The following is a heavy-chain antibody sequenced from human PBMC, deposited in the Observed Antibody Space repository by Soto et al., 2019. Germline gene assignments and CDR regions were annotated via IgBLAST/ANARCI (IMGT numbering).Heavy chain of an antibody. CDR3: AKDWASADTGTLDY. Sequence: GGSLRLSCAASGFTFSTYGMHWVRQAPGKGLEWVAVISYDGSNKYYADSVKGRFTISRDNSKNTLYLQMNSLRAEDTAVYYCAKDWASADTGTLDYWGQGTLVTVSS. V-gene: IGHV3-30*18. CDR1: GFTFSTYG. J-gene: IGHJ4*02. D-gene: IGHD1-1*01. CDR2: ISYDGSNK.